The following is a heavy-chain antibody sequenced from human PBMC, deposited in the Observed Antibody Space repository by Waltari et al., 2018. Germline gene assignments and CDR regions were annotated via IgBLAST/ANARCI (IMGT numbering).Heavy chain of an antibody. V-gene: IGHV1-2*02. CDR1: GYTFTGYY. CDR2: INPNSGGT. D-gene: IGHD1-1*01. CDR3: ARDANWNDAGEVLGWFDP. J-gene: IGHJ5*02. Sequence: QVQLVQSGAEVKKPGASVKVSCKASGYTFTGYYMHWVRQAPGQGLEWMGWINPNSGGTNYAQKFQGRVTMTRDTSISTANMELSRLRSDDTAVYYCARDANWNDAGEVLGWFDPWGQGTLVTVSS.